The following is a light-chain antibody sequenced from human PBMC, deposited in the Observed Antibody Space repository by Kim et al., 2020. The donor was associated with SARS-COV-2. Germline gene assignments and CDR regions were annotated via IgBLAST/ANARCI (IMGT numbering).Light chain of an antibody. J-gene: IGKJ1*01. V-gene: IGKV3-20*01. Sequence: SRGERATLSCRASQTVSSRSVNWYQQKPGQAPRLLIYDAYRRATGVPDRFRGSGSGTDFTLTISRLEPEDFAVYHCQQYGSLPWTFGQGTKVDIK. CDR1: QTVSSRS. CDR2: DAY. CDR3: QQYGSLPWT.